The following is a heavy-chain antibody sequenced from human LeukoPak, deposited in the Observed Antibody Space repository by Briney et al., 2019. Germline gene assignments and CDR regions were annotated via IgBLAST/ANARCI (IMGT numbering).Heavy chain of an antibody. J-gene: IGHJ3*02. V-gene: IGHV4-4*07. D-gene: IGHD3-16*01. CDR2: MYSSGSS. CDR3: ARRVNWAFDI. CDR1: GNSISGPS. Sequence: SETLSLTCSVSGNSISGPSWTWIRQSAGKGLEFIGRMYSSGSSDYNPSLRSRVTMSIDTSKSHFSLSLSSVTAADTAVYYCARRVNWAFDIWGRGTMVTVSS.